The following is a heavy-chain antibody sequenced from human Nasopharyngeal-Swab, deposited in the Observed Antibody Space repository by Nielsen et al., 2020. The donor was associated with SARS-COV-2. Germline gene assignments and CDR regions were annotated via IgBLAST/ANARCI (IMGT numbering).Heavy chain of an antibody. CDR1: GFTFSSYS. J-gene: IGHJ4*02. D-gene: IGHD3-22*01. CDR2: ISSSSSTI. Sequence: GGSLRLSCAASGFTFSSYSMNWVRQAPGKGLEWVSYISSSSSTIYYADSVKGRFTISRDNAKNSLYLQMNSLRAEDTAVYYCARAIEGSSGYFGGYWGQGTLVTVSS. V-gene: IGHV3-48*01. CDR3: ARAIEGSSGYFGGY.